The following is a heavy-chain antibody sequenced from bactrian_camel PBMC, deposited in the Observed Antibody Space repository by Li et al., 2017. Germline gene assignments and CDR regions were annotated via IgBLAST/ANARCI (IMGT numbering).Heavy chain of an antibody. Sequence: VQLVESGGGSVQTGGSLRLSCTASGLTSSHYCMAWFRQLPGKEREGVAFVDGTGNTAVADSVKGRFTISKDDAKYTLYLQMNNLEPEDTATYYCAAAISDLPVDVVATLGHWSFSYWGPGTQVTVS. CDR1: GLTSSHYC. CDR3: AAAISDLPVDVVATLGHWSFSY. V-gene: IGHV3S55*01. CDR2: VDGTGNT. J-gene: IGHJ4*01. D-gene: IGHD1*01.